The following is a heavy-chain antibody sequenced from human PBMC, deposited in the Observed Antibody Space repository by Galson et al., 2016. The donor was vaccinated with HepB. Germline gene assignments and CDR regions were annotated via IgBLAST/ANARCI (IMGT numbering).Heavy chain of an antibody. CDR3: AKRHEYCPPVGCSVDY. D-gene: IGHD2/OR15-2a*01. V-gene: IGHV3-30*18. Sequence: SLRLSCAASGFTFSNYGMHWVRQAPGKGLEWVAAESMDGRRKFYADSVKGRFTISRDNSNNMLFLQMDSLRPDDTAVYYCAKRHEYCPPVGCSVDYWGQGTLVSVSS. J-gene: IGHJ4*02. CDR2: ESMDGRRK. CDR1: GFTFSNYG.